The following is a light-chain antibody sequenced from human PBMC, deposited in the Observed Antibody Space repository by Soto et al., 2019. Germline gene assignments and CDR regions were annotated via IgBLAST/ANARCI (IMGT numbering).Light chain of an antibody. Sequence: QSVLTQPPSASGTPGQRVTISCSGSSSNIGSNFVYWYQQLPGAAPKLLIYRNNQRPSGVPDRFSGSKSGTSASLAISGLRSEDEADYYCASWDDTLSALFGTGTKVTGL. J-gene: IGLJ1*01. CDR1: SSNIGSNF. CDR2: RNN. V-gene: IGLV1-47*01. CDR3: ASWDDTLSAL.